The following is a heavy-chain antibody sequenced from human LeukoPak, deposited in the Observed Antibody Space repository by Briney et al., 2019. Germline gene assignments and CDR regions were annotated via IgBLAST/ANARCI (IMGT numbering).Heavy chain of an antibody. V-gene: IGHV3-9*01. J-gene: IGHJ6*02. D-gene: IGHD6-25*01. CDR1: GFTFDDYA. Sequence: GGSLRLSCAAPGFTFDDYAMYWVRQAPGKGLEWVSGITWNSGNIGYADSVKGRFTISRDNAKNSLYLQMNSLRAEDTALYYCVKRADYYGMDVWGQGTTVTVSS. CDR3: VKRADYYGMDV. CDR2: ITWNSGNI.